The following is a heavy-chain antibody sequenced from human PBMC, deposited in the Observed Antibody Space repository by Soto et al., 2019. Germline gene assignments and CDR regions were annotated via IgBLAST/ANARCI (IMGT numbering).Heavy chain of an antibody. V-gene: IGHV1-2*02. CDR1: GYPVTAYY. CDR2: INPATGAA. Sequence: QLHLVQSGAVVKKPGASVTVSCSASGYPVTAYYMHWVRQAPGRGLEWMGGINPATGAAKYTQTFQGRVTMARDPSTSTVFMELRGLTSEDPAVFYCARGGGVGVAGSAAFDMWGQGTLVTVSS. D-gene: IGHD3-3*01. CDR3: ARGGGVGVAGSAAFDM. J-gene: IGHJ3*02.